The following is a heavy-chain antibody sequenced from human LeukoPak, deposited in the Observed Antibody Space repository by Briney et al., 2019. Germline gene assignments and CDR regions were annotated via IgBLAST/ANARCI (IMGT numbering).Heavy chain of an antibody. Sequence: GGSLRLSCAASGFTFDDYAMHWVRQAPGKGLEWASGISWSSGSIDYADSVKGRFTISRDNAKNSLYLQMNSLRADDTAFYYCSKAYSTGWHIDSWGQGTLVTVSS. CDR2: ISWSSGSI. V-gene: IGHV3-9*01. CDR1: GFTFDDYA. D-gene: IGHD6-19*01. J-gene: IGHJ4*02. CDR3: SKAYSTGWHIDS.